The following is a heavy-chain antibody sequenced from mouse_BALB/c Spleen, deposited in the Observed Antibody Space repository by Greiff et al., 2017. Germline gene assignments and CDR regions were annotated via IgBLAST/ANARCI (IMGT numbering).Heavy chain of an antibody. CDR2: ISSGGST. Sequence: EVKLMESGGDLVKPGGSLKLSCAASGFTFSSYAMSWVRQTPEKRLEWVASISSGGSTYYPDSVKGRFTISRDNARNILYLQMSSLRSEDTAMYYCARGLDGYYGDYAMDYGGQGTSVTVSS. J-gene: IGHJ4*01. CDR3: ARGLDGYYGDYAMDY. V-gene: IGHV5-6-5*01. CDR1: GFTFSSYA. D-gene: IGHD2-3*01.